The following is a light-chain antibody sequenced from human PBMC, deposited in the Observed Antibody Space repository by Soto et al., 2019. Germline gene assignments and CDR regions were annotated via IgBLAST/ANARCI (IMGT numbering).Light chain of an antibody. J-gene: IGKJ1*01. CDR2: HAS. V-gene: IGKV1-5*01. CDR3: QQYNSYS. CDR1: QSISDW. Sequence: DIQMPQYTSTLPASVGDRVTITCRASQSISDWLAWYQQKPGTAPKVLINHASSLQSGVPSRFSGSGSGTEFPLTISSLQPDDFATYYCQQYNSYSFGQGTKVDI.